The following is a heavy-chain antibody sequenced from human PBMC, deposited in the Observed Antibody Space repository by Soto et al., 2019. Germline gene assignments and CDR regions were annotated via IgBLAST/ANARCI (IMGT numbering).Heavy chain of an antibody. V-gene: IGHV4-30-4*01. Sequence: SENLSLTCTVSGDSISSADYYWSLIRQTPKKGLEWIGHIFYSGTTSYNPSLKSRLTISVDTSKNQFSLRLTAVTAADTAVYYCARDLWVEPELYYYGMDVWGQGTTVNVSS. CDR2: IFYSGTT. CDR1: GDSISSADYY. D-gene: IGHD1-1*01. CDR3: ARDLWVEPELYYYGMDV. J-gene: IGHJ6*02.